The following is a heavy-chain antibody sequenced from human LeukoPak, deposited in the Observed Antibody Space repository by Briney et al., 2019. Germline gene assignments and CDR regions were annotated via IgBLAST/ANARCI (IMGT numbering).Heavy chain of an antibody. CDR1: RYSISSGFY. D-gene: IGHD6-19*01. Sequence: PSETLSLTCTVSRYSISSGFYWGWIRQPPGKGLEWIGSIYSSGTTYYNPSLKSRVTISVDTSKNQVSLNLRSVTAADTAAYYCARGDSGWYLGLGFDYWGQGTLVTVSS. V-gene: IGHV4-38-2*02. J-gene: IGHJ4*02. CDR3: ARGDSGWYLGLGFDY. CDR2: IYSSGTT.